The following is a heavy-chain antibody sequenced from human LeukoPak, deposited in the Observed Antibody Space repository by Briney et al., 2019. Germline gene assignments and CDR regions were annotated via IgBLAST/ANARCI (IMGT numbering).Heavy chain of an antibody. CDR2: ISSGSSAI. D-gene: IGHD3-10*02. Sequence: GGSLRLSCEASGFTFTTYSMTWVRQAPGKGLEWVSIISSGSSAIFSADSVKGRFTISRDNAKNSLYLQMNSLRAEDTAVYYCAELGTTMIGGVWGKGTTVTISS. V-gene: IGHV3-48*04. CDR3: AELGTTMIGGV. CDR1: GFTFTTYS. J-gene: IGHJ6*04.